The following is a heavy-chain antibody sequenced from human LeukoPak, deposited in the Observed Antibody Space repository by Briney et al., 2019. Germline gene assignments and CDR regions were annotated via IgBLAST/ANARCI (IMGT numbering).Heavy chain of an antibody. D-gene: IGHD3-22*01. CDR3: ARVGFDDSSGSYWYFDL. Sequence: PETLSLTCTVSGGSISNYYWSWIRQPPGKGLEWIGYIYYTGSTNYNPSLKSRVTISVDTSKNQFSLKLSSVTAADTAVYYCARVGFDDSSGSYWYFDLWGRGTLVTVSS. CDR1: GGSISNYY. CDR2: IYYTGST. V-gene: IGHV4-59*01. J-gene: IGHJ2*01.